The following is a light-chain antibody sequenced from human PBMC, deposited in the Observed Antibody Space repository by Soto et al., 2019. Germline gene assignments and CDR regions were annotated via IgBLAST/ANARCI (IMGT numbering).Light chain of an antibody. V-gene: IGKV3-11*01. CDR3: QQSADWPLT. J-gene: IGKJ1*01. Sequence: EIVLTQSPATVSLSPGDRATLSCRASQSVSSYFAWYQQKPGQAPRLLIYDTSNRATGIPARFSGSGSGTDFTLTISSLEPEDFAVYYCQQSADWPLTFGQGTRVEIK. CDR1: QSVSSY. CDR2: DTS.